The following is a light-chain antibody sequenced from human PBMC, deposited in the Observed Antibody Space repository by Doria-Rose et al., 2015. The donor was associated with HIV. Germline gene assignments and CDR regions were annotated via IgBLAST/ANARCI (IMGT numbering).Light chain of an antibody. CDR2: TAT. CDR1: QGITSN. Sequence: LSASVGDRVTITCRASQGITSNLNWYQQKAGKAPKLLIFTATTLRSGVPSRFSGGGSGTDFTLTISSLQPEDFATYYCQQTYSFPYSFGQGTKLDIE. V-gene: IGKV1-39*01. CDR3: QQTYSFPYS. J-gene: IGKJ2*01.